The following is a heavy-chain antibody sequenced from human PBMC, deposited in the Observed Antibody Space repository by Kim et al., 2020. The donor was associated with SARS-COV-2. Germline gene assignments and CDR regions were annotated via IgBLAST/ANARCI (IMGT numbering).Heavy chain of an antibody. J-gene: IGHJ6*02. D-gene: IGHD6-13*01. CDR1: GFTFSSYW. CDR2: IKQDGSEK. CDR3: ARDVDSSSWLDYYYGMDV. Sequence: GGSLRLSCAASGFTFSSYWMSWVRQAPGKGLEWVANIKQDGSEKYYVDSVKGRFTISRDNAKNSLYLQMNSLRAEDTAVYYCARDVDSSSWLDYYYGMDVWGQGTTVTVSS. V-gene: IGHV3-7*01.